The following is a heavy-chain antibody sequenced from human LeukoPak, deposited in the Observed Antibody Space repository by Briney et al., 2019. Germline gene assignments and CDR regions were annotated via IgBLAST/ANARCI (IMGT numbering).Heavy chain of an antibody. CDR2: ITSSSSYI. D-gene: IGHD1-26*01. V-gene: IGHV3-21*01. CDR1: GFTFSTYN. CDR3: ARDPYSGSYGDYYYYYMDV. J-gene: IGHJ6*03. Sequence: GGSLRLSCAASGFTFSTYNMNWVRQAPGKGLEWVSSITSSSSYIYYADSVKGRFTISGDNAKNSLYLQMNSLRDEDTAVYYCARDPYSGSYGDYYYYYMDVWGKGTTVTISS.